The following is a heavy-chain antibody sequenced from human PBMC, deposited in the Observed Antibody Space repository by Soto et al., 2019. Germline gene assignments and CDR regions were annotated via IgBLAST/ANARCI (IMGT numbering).Heavy chain of an antibody. CDR2: IYNSGST. Sequence: PSETLSLTCTVSGDSLRSGDYYWSWIRQPPGKGLEWIGYIYNSGSTYYEPSLRSRLTISEDLSKNQLSLRLTAVTAADTAVYYCARGVDTMAFDHWGQETLVTVSS. J-gene: IGHJ5*02. CDR3: ARGVDTMAFDH. D-gene: IGHD2-2*01. V-gene: IGHV4-30-4*02. CDR1: GDSLRSGDYY.